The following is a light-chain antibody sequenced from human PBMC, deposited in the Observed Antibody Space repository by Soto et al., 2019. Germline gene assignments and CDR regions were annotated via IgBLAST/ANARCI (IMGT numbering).Light chain of an antibody. CDR1: RIFLHSDGNTY. CDR2: KVS. V-gene: IGKV2-24*01. Sequence: IVVTQNTLSSPVTLGQAASISCRSSRIFLHSDGNTYVSWFQQRPGQPPRLLSYKVSDRFSGVPDRFSGSGAGTDFTLTISRVEAEDVWIYYCMQATQSHWTFGQGTKV. J-gene: IGKJ1*01. CDR3: MQATQSHWT.